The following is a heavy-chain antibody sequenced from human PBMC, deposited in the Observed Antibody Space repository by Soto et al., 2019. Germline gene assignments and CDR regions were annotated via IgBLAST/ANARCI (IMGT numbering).Heavy chain of an antibody. J-gene: IGHJ4*02. D-gene: IGHD3-22*01. CDR3: ARLLYDRRGYYYLDL. CDR1: GGSVSSGSHY. V-gene: IGHV4-39*02. Sequence: PSETLSLTCTVSGGSVSSGSHYWVWIRQPPGKGLEWISSIIYTGRTYYNPSLKSRITMSVDTSKNHFSLNLSSVTVADTAVYYCARLLYDRRGYYYLDLWGQGTLVTISS. CDR2: IIYTGRT.